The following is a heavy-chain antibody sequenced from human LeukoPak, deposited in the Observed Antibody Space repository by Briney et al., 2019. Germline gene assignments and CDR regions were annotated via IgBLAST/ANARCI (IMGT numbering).Heavy chain of an antibody. CDR2: SYFGGSI. Sequence: SETLSLTCTVSVGSINTVNYYWAWIRQSPGKGLEWIGSSYFGGSIYYNPSLESRVSISVDTSKNQFSLKLRSVTATDTALYYCARQKYDFWSALFPSYFDSWGQGTWVTVSS. V-gene: IGHV4-39*01. J-gene: IGHJ4*02. CDR3: ARQKYDFWSALFPSYFDS. CDR1: VGSINTVNYY. D-gene: IGHD3-3*01.